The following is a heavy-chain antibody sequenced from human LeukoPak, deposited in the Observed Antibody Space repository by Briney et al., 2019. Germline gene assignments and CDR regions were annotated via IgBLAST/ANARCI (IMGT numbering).Heavy chain of an antibody. CDR1: AFTVGSNY. D-gene: IGHD1-26*01. Sequence: GGSLRLSCAASAFTVGSNYMSWVRQAPGKGLEWVSVVFSGGTTYYADSVKGRFTISRDNSKNTLYLQMNSLRAEDTAVYYCARGSRSPSGTYHYYFDYWGQGTLVTVSS. J-gene: IGHJ4*02. CDR2: VFSGGTT. V-gene: IGHV3-53*01. CDR3: ARGSRSPSGTYHYYFDY.